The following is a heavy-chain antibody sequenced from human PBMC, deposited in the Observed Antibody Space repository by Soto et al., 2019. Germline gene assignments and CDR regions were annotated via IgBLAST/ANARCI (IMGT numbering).Heavy chain of an antibody. J-gene: IGHJ1*01. CDR2: ISYDGSNK. CDR1: GFTFSSYG. Sequence: GGSLRLSCAASGFTFSSYGMHWVRQAPGKGLEWVAVISYDGSNKYYADSVKGRFTISRDNSKNTLYLQMNSLRAEDTAVYYCAKEDSSQSFHWGQGTLVTVSS. D-gene: IGHD3-22*01. V-gene: IGHV3-30*18. CDR3: AKEDSSQSFH.